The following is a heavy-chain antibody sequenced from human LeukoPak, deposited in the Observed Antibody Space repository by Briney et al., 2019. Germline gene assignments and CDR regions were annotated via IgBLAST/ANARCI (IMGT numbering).Heavy chain of an antibody. Sequence: ASVTVSSTASGYTFTVYYMHWVRQAPGQGREWMGWINPNSGGTNYAQKFQGRVTMTRDTSISTAYMELRRLRSDDTAVYYCARSPLYYYDSSGYLGNWGQGTLVTVSS. CDR2: INPNSGGT. V-gene: IGHV1-2*02. J-gene: IGHJ4*02. CDR1: GYTFTVYY. CDR3: ARSPLYYYDSSGYLGN. D-gene: IGHD3-22*01.